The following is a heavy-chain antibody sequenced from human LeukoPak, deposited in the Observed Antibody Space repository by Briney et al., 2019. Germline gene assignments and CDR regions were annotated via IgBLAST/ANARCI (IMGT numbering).Heavy chain of an antibody. CDR1: GYSFTSYW. Sequence: GESLQISCKGSGYSFTSYWIGWVRQMPGKGLEWMGIIYPGDSDTRYSPSFPGQVTISADKSISTAYLQWSSLKASDTAMYYCARRSGSGWYSYYFDYWGQGTLVTVSS. CDR2: IYPGDSDT. D-gene: IGHD6-19*01. V-gene: IGHV5-51*01. J-gene: IGHJ4*02. CDR3: ARRSGSGWYSYYFDY.